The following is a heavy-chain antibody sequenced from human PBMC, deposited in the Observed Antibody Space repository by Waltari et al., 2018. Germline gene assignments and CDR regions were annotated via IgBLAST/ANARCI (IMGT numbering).Heavy chain of an antibody. Sequence: QVQLVQSGAEVKTPGASVKVSCKASGYTFTGYYMHWVRQAPGQGLEWMGWINPNSGGTNYAQKFQGRVTMTRDTSISTAYMELSRLRSDDTAVYYCATLLSTYYYDSSGLEFDYWGQGTLVTVSS. J-gene: IGHJ4*02. CDR2: INPNSGGT. CDR3: ATLLSTYYYDSSGLEFDY. D-gene: IGHD3-22*01. V-gene: IGHV1-2*02. CDR1: GYTFTGYY.